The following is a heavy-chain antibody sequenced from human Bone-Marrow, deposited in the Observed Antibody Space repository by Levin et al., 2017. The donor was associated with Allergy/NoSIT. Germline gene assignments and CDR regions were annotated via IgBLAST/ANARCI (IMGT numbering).Heavy chain of an antibody. D-gene: IGHD3-10*01. V-gene: IGHV4-4*01. CDR2: IFQSGVA. J-gene: IGHJ2*01. CDR1: TESFYNNPW. Sequence: VSTESFYNNPWWSWVRQPPGKGLEWIGEIFQSGVANFNPSLKSRVAMSIDRSKSQFSLKMNSVTAADTAVYFCARVSGSGTYWYFDIWGRGTLVTVSS. CDR3: ARVSGSGTYWYFDI.